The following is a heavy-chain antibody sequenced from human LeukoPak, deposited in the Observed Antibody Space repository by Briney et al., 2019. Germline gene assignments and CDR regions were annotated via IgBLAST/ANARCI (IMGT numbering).Heavy chain of an antibody. Sequence: GGSLSLSCAASGCTFSSYAMHWVRQAPGKGLEWVAVISYDGSNKYYADSVKGRFTISRDNSKNTLYLQMNSLRAEDTAVYYCARMELNGIDVWGQGTTVTVSS. J-gene: IGHJ6*02. D-gene: IGHD1-26*01. CDR3: ARMELNGIDV. CDR1: GCTFSSYA. CDR2: ISYDGSNK. V-gene: IGHV3-30-3*01.